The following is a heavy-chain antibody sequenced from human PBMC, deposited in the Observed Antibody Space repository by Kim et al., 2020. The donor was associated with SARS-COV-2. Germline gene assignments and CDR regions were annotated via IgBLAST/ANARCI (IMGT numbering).Heavy chain of an antibody. CDR3: ASGSVVDVDAFDI. Sequence: SETLSLTCTVSGGSISSSSYYWGWIRQPPGKGLEWIGSIYYSGSTYYNPSLKSRVTISVDTSKNQFSLKLSSVTAADTAVYYCASGSVVDVDAFDIWGQGTMVTVSS. V-gene: IGHV4-39*01. J-gene: IGHJ3*02. CDR2: IYYSGST. D-gene: IGHD2-15*01. CDR1: GGSISSSSYY.